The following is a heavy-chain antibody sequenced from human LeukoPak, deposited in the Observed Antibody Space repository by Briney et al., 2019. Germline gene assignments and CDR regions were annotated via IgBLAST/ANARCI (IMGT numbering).Heavy chain of an antibody. CDR1: GGFISSYY. CDR3: ARSEVLLWFGELRPDAFDI. J-gene: IGHJ3*02. D-gene: IGHD3-10*01. CDR2: IYYSGST. Sequence: SETLSLTCTVSGGFISSYYWSWIRQPPGKGLEWIGYIYYSGSTNYNPSLKSRVTISVDTSKNQFSLKLSSVTAADTAVYYCARSEVLLWFGELRPDAFDIWGQGTMVTVSS. V-gene: IGHV4-59*01.